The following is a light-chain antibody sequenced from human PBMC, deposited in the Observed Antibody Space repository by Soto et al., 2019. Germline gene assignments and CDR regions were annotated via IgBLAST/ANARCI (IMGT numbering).Light chain of an antibody. Sequence: DIQMPQSPSSLSASVGARVTITCQATQHISNYLNWYQHKPGKAPRLLIYDVSKLQTGVPSRFSGSGSGTDFTFTISSLQPEDIATYYCQKYGNLPYTFGPGTKLEIK. CDR3: QKYGNLPYT. CDR1: QHISNY. CDR2: DVS. V-gene: IGKV1-33*01. J-gene: IGKJ2*01.